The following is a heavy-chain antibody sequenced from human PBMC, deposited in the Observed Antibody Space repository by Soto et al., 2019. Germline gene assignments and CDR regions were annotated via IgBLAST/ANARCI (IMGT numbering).Heavy chain of an antibody. D-gene: IGHD6-25*01. V-gene: IGHV4-34*01. J-gene: IGHJ4*02. Sequence: SETLSLTCAVYGGSLSGYYWSWIRQPPGKGLEWIGEINHSGSTNYNPSLKSRVTISVDTSKNQFSLKLSSVTAADPAVYYCARGRFQYSSAPPPPYFDYWGQGTLVTVSS. CDR2: INHSGST. CDR3: ARGRFQYSSAPPPPYFDY. CDR1: GGSLSGYY.